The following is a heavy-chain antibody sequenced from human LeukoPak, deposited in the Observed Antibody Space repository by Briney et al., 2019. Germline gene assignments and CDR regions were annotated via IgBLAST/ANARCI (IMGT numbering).Heavy chain of an antibody. CDR1: GYSFTSYW. J-gene: IGHJ2*01. D-gene: IGHD3-22*01. Sequence: GESLKISCKGSGYSFTSYWIGWVRQMPGKGLEWMGIIYPGESDTRYSPSFQGQVTISADKSISTAYLQWSSLKASDTAMYYCARLGYYDSSGYYEARYFDLWGRGTLVTVSS. CDR2: IYPGESDT. V-gene: IGHV5-51*01. CDR3: ARLGYYDSSGYYEARYFDL.